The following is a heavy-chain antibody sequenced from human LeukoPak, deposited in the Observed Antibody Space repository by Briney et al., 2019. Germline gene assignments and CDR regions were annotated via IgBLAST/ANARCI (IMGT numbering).Heavy chain of an antibody. J-gene: IGHJ4*02. D-gene: IGHD6-19*01. Sequence: ASVKVSCKASGYTFTGYYIHWVRQAPGQGLEWMGWIYPNSGDTNSAQKFQGGVTLTRDTSINTAHLEMSSVRADDTAVYYCARDLGSGWIIVDYWGQGTLVTVSS. V-gene: IGHV1-2*02. CDR2: IYPNSGDT. CDR1: GYTFTGYY. CDR3: ARDLGSGWIIVDY.